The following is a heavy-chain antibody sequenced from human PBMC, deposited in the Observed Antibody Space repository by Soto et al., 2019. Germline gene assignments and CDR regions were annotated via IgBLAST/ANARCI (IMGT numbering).Heavy chain of an antibody. V-gene: IGHV4-61*01. D-gene: IGHD3-3*01. Sequence: SETLSLTCTVSGGSVSSGSYYWSWIRQPPGKGLEWIGYIYYSGSTNYNPSLKSRVTISVDTSKNQFSLKLSSVTAADTAVYYCAREGDYDFWSGYGQGMDVWGQGTTVTVSS. CDR2: IYYSGST. J-gene: IGHJ6*02. CDR1: GGSVSSGSYY. CDR3: AREGDYDFWSGYGQGMDV.